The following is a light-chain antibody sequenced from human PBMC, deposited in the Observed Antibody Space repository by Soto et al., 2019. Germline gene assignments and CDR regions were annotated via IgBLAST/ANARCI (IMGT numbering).Light chain of an antibody. CDR1: SSDVGGSNY. J-gene: IGLJ1*01. CDR2: EVS. Sequence: QSALIQPASVSGSPGQSITISCTGTSSDVGGSNYVSWYQHHPHRAPKLLIYEVSYRPSGVSNRFSGSKSGNTASLTISGLQAEDEDDDYCSSYTSSNTLEVFGFGTKLTVL. CDR3: SSYTSSNTLEV. V-gene: IGLV2-14*01.